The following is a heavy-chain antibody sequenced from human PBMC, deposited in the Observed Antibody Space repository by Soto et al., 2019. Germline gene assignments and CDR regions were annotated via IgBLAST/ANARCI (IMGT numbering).Heavy chain of an antibody. CDR2: IIPIFGTA. Sequence: GASVKVSCKASGGTFSSYAISWVRQAPGQGLEWMGGIIPIFGTANYAQKFQGRVTITADESTSTAYMELSSLRSEHTAVYYCARDPPTYYYDSSVRYGMDVWCQGTTVTVSS. CDR3: ARDPPTYYYDSSVRYGMDV. J-gene: IGHJ6*02. D-gene: IGHD3-22*01. V-gene: IGHV1-69*13. CDR1: GGTFSSYA.